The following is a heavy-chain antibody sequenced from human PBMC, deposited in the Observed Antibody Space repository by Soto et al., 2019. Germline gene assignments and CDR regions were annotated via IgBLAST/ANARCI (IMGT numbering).Heavy chain of an antibody. CDR1: GGSISSSSYY. V-gene: IGHV4-39*01. J-gene: IGHJ4*02. Sequence: QLQLQESGPGLVKPSETLSLTCTVSGGSISSSSYYWGWIRQPPGKGLEWIGSIYYSGSTYYNPSLKSRVTISVDTSKNQFSLKLSSVTAADTAVYYCARDYGSGSYLDYWGQGTLVTVSS. CDR2: IYYSGST. CDR3: ARDYGSGSYLDY. D-gene: IGHD3-10*01.